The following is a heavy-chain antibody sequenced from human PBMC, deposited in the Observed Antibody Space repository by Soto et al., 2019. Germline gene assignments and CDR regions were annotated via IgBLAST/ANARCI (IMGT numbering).Heavy chain of an antibody. CDR3: ARAECSSPDCLTAYYSYGLDV. D-gene: IGHD3-9*01. J-gene: IGHJ6*02. CDR2: INTAGSTK. CDR1: GFTFSNFE. Sequence: PGGSLRLSCVASGFTFSNFEMHWVRQAPGKGLEWVSYINTAGSTKYYAESVKGRFTISRDNARNSLFLQMNSLRAEDTAVYYCARAECSSPDCLTAYYSYGLDVWGQGSTVTAP. V-gene: IGHV3-48*03.